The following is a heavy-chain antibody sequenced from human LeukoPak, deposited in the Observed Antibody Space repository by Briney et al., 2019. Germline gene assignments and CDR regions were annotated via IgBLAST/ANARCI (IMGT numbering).Heavy chain of an antibody. CDR1: GGSPSSTSW. Sequence: PSETLSLICAVSGGSPSSTSWWSWVRQPPGQGLEWIGEISLTGETNHNPSRNGRVTMSLDKSRNQLSPKLTSVTAADTAIYYCSGESGAFCPFGYWGQGTLVIVPP. D-gene: IGHD1-26*01. V-gene: IGHV4-4*02. CDR2: ISLTGET. J-gene: IGHJ4*02. CDR3: SGESGAFCPFGY.